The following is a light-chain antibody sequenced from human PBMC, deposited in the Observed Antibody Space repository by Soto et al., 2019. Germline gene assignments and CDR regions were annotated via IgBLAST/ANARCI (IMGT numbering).Light chain of an antibody. CDR1: QSVSSN. Sequence: EIVMTQSPATPSVSPGERATPSCRASQSVSSNLAWYQQKPGQAPRLLIYGASTRATGIPARFSGSGSGTEFTLTISSLQSEDFAVYYCQQYNNWPSWTFGQGTKV. V-gene: IGKV3-15*01. CDR2: GAS. J-gene: IGKJ1*01. CDR3: QQYNNWPSWT.